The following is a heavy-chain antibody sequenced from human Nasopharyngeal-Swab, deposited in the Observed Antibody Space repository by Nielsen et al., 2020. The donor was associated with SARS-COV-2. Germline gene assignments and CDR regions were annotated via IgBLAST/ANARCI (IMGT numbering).Heavy chain of an antibody. CDR3: ARVGIVVVPAAAWDFDY. CDR2: IKQDGSEK. D-gene: IGHD2-2*03. J-gene: IGHJ4*02. CDR1: GFTFSSYW. Sequence: GESLKISCAASGFTFSSYWMSWVRQAPGKGLEWVANIKQDGSEKYYVDSVKGRFTIPRDNAKNSLYLQMNSLRAEDTAVYYCARVGIVVVPAAAWDFDYWGQGTLVTVSS. V-gene: IGHV3-7*01.